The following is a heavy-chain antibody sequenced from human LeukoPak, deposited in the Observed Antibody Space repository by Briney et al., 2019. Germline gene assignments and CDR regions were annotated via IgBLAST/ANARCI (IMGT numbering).Heavy chain of an antibody. D-gene: IGHD4-17*01. J-gene: IGHJ4*02. CDR2: IWYDESNK. CDR3: ARAGYGDPHFDF. CDR1: AFTFSNYG. V-gene: IGHV3-33*01. Sequence: GGSLRLSCAASAFTFSNYGMHWVRQAPGKGLEWVAAIWYDESNKYYGDSVKGRFTISRDNSKNTLYLQMNSLRAEDTAAYYCARAGYGDPHFDFWGQGTLVTVSS.